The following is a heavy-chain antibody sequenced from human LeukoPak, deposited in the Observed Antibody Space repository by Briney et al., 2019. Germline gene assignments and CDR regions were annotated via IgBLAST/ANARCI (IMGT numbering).Heavy chain of an antibody. CDR2: ISGTTNYI. CDR3: ASLTYYFDSSGYYPGYFQH. CDR1: GFPLSGYS. J-gene: IGHJ1*01. D-gene: IGHD3-22*01. Sequence: GGSLRLSCAASGFPLSGYSMNWVRQAPGKGLEWVSSISGTTNYIYYADSVKGRFTISRDNAKNSLYLQMNSLRAEDTAVYYCASLTYYFDSSGYYPGYFQHWGQGTLVTVSS. V-gene: IGHV3-21*04.